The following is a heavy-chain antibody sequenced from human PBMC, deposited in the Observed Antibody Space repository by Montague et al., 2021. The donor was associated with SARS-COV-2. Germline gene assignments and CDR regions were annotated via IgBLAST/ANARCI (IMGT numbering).Heavy chain of an antibody. D-gene: IGHD6-13*01. Sequence: SLRLSCAASGFTFSSYSMNWVRQAPGKGLEWVSSISSSSSYIYYADSVKGRSTISRDNDKNSLYLQMNSLRAEDTAVYYCARPRWDAVDDWGQGTMVSVSS. CDR3: ARPRWDAVDD. CDR1: GFTFSSYS. CDR2: ISSSSSYI. V-gene: IGHV3-21*01. J-gene: IGHJ3*01.